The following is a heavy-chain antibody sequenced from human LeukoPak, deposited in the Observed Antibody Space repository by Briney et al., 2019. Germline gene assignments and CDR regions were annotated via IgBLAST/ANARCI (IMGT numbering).Heavy chain of an antibody. Sequence: GGSLRLSCAASGFMFNNYGMLWVRQGPGKGLDWVAFIRYDGINKYYSDSVKGRFSISRDTSKNTLYLQMSSLRTDDTAVYYCAKETNLYDILTGYYRDWGQGTLVTVSS. CDR2: IRYDGINK. V-gene: IGHV3-30*02. CDR3: AKETNLYDILTGYYRD. D-gene: IGHD3-9*01. CDR1: GFMFNNYG. J-gene: IGHJ4*02.